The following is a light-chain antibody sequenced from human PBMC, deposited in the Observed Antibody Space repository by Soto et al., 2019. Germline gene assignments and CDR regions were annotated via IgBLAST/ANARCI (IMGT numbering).Light chain of an antibody. CDR1: SSDFGGYNY. V-gene: IGLV2-14*01. CDR3: SSYTSSSTRGV. CDR2: DVS. J-gene: IGLJ1*01. Sequence: QSVLTQPASVSGSPGQSITISCTGTSSDFGGYNYVSWYQQHPGKAPKLMIYDVSNRPSGVSNRFSGSKSGNTASLTISGLQAEDEADYYCSSYTSSSTRGVFGNGTKVTVL.